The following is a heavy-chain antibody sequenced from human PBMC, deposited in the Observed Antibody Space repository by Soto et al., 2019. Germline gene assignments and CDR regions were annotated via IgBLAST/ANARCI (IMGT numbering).Heavy chain of an antibody. CDR2: SHQSGNT. CDR1: GVSIGSHDW. CDR3: ATRDTGRVY. J-gene: IGHJ4*02. V-gene: IGHV4-4*02. Sequence: QVQLQESGPGLVKPSGTLSLTCAVSGVSIGSHDWWTWVRQPPGKGLEWVGESHQSGNTNYKTSLXSRVTISLDKSKNHFSLQLSSVTVADTAVYYCATRDTGRVYWGQGTLVTVSS. D-gene: IGHD5-18*01.